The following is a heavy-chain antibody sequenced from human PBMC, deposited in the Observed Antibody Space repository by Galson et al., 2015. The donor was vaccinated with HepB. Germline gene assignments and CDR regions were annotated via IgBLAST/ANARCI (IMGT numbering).Heavy chain of an antibody. CDR3: ARSVYQLPPPVRFGMDV. CDR1: RFTFSNYG. Sequence: SLRLSCAASRFTFSNYGMHWVRQAPGKGLEWVAGIWFDGSNKFYADSVKGRFTISRDNSKNRLYLQMNRLRAEDTAVYYCARSVYQLPPPVRFGMDVWGQGTTVTVS. V-gene: IGHV3-33*01. D-gene: IGHD2-2*01. CDR2: IWFDGSNK. J-gene: IGHJ6*02.